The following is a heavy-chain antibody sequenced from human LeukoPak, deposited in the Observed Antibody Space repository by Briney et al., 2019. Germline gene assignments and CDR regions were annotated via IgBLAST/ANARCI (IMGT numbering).Heavy chain of an antibody. J-gene: IGHJ4*02. V-gene: IGHV4-4*02. D-gene: IGHD2-15*01. CDR2: IYHSGST. CDR1: GGSISSSNW. Sequence: SETLALTCAVSGGSISSSNWWSWVRQPPGKGLEWIGGIYHSGSTNYNPSLKSRVTISVDKSKNQFSLKLTSGSVAERAVYYCGRGEGCGGSLAYFDYGSEGT. CDR3: GRGEGCGGSLAYFDY.